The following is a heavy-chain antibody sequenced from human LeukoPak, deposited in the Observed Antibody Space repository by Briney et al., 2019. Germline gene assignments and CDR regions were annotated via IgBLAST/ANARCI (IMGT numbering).Heavy chain of an antibody. CDR3: ARDPYYDFWSDYGTEAFDI. Sequence: GGALRLSCVASRFTFSNYNMNWVRPAPGKGLKWVSSISGSGTYIYYADSLKGRFTISRDNAKNSLYLQMNSLRAEDTAVDYCARDPYYDFWSDYGTEAFDIWGQGTMVTVSS. V-gene: IGHV3-21*01. J-gene: IGHJ3*02. CDR1: RFTFSNYN. CDR2: ISGSGTYI. D-gene: IGHD3-3*01.